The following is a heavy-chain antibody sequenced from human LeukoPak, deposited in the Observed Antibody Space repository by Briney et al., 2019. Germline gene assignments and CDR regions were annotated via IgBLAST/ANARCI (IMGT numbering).Heavy chain of an antibody. CDR3: AKGKTHRYSREYYFDY. D-gene: IGHD6-13*01. Sequence: GGSLRLSCAASGFTFDDYTMHWVRQAPGKGLEWVSLISWDGGSTYYADSVKGRFTISRDNRKNSLYLQMNSLRTEDTALYYCAKGKTHRYSREYYFDYWGQGTLVTVSS. CDR2: ISWDGGST. V-gene: IGHV3-43*01. J-gene: IGHJ4*02. CDR1: GFTFDDYT.